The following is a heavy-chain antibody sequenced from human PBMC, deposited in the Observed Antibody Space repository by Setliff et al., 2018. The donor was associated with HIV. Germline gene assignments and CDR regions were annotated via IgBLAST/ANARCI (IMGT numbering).Heavy chain of an antibody. D-gene: IGHD3-10*01. CDR1: GYTFTSYD. CDR2: MNPNSGNT. V-gene: IGHV1-8*03. CDR3: ARGRHSQTAGAIKFAF. Sequence: ASVKVSCKASGYTFTSYDINWVRQATGQGLEWMGWMNPNSGNTGYAQKFQGRVTITRNTSISTAYMELSSLTSEDTAVYYCARGRHSQTAGAIKFAFWGQGSLVTVSS. J-gene: IGHJ5*01.